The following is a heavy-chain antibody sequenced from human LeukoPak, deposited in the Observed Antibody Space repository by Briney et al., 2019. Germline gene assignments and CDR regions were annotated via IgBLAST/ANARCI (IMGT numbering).Heavy chain of an antibody. Sequence: GGSLRLSRAASGFIFSSYAMNWVRQAPGKGLEWVSSISSSGSTIYYADSAKGGFTISRDNSKNTLYLQMNSLRAEDTAVYYCARDLKKPRSSGWYYDYWGQGTLVTVSS. J-gene: IGHJ4*02. D-gene: IGHD6-19*01. V-gene: IGHV3-21*01. CDR1: GFIFSSYA. CDR2: ISSSGSTI. CDR3: ARDLKKPRSSGWYYDY.